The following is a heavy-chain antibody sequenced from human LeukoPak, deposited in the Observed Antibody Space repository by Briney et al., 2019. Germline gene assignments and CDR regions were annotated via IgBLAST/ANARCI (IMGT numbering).Heavy chain of an antibody. J-gene: IGHJ4*02. CDR3: ARGRSRVLDY. CDR1: GFTFTDYY. D-gene: IGHD3-3*01. Sequence: ASVKVSCKASGFTFTDYYMHWVRQAPGQGPEWMGWINPVSGGTDFAQKFQGRVTFSRDLSITTVYMDLRRLRFDDTAVYYCARGRSRVLDYWGQGTVVTVSS. CDR2: INPVSGGT. V-gene: IGHV1-2*02.